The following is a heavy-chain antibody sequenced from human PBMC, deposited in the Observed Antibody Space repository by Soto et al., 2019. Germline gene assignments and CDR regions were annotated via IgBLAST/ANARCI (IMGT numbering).Heavy chain of an antibody. CDR2: IRNKANSYST. Sequence: GGSLRLSCAASGFTFSDHYMECVRQAPGKGLEWVGRIRNKANSYSTEYAASVKGRFTISRDDSINSLYLQMNSLKTEDTAVFYCARYSGSYSRGLDYWGQGTPVTVSP. J-gene: IGHJ4*02. CDR1: GFTFSDHY. V-gene: IGHV3-72*01. D-gene: IGHD1-26*01. CDR3: ARYSGSYSRGLDY.